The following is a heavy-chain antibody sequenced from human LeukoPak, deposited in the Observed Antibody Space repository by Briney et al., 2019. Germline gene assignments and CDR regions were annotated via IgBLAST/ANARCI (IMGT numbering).Heavy chain of an antibody. V-gene: IGHV3-11*01. CDR1: GFTFSDYY. Sequence: GGSLRLSCAASGFTFSDYYMSWIRQAPGKGLEWVSYISSSGSTIYYADSVKGRFTISRDNAKNSLYLQMNSLRAEDTAVYYCARETAATVTSFDYWGQGTLVTVSS. CDR2: ISSSGSTI. CDR3: ARETAATVTSFDY. J-gene: IGHJ4*02. D-gene: IGHD4-17*01.